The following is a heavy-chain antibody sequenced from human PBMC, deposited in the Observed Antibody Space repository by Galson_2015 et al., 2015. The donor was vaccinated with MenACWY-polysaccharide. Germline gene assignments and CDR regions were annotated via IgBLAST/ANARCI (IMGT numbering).Heavy chain of an antibody. CDR2: INQGGLA. Sequence: SETLSLTCGVSGGSFSGYYWGWIRQSAGKGLEWIGEINQGGLANYNTTLKSRATFSIETSKKQLTLKVTSLTAADTAVYYCARVRWGYSYGYFNIDQWGQGTLVTVSS. J-gene: IGHJ4*02. V-gene: IGHV4-34*01. CDR3: ARVRWGYSYGYFNIDQ. CDR1: GGSFSGYY. D-gene: IGHD5-18*01.